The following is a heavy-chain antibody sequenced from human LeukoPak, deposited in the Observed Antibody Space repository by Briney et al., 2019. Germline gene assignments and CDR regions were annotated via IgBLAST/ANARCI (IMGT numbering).Heavy chain of an antibody. V-gene: IGHV1-2*02. CDR3: ARDASTYYYDSSGYNAYYYYGMDV. Sequence: GASVTVSCKASGYTFTGYYMHWVRQAPGQGLEWMGWINPNSGGTNYAQKFQGRVTMTRDTSISTAYMELSRLRSDDTAVYYCARDASTYYYDSSGYNAYYYYGMDVWGQGTTVTVSS. J-gene: IGHJ6*02. CDR2: INPNSGGT. CDR1: GYTFTGYY. D-gene: IGHD3-22*01.